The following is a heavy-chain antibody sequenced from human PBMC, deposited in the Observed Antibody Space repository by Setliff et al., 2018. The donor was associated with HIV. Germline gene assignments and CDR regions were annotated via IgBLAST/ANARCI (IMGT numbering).Heavy chain of an antibody. J-gene: IGHJ6*03. V-gene: IGHV7-4-1*02. CDR2: INTNTGNP. D-gene: IGHD3-16*01. CDR3: ARGLGVRHGPHCYMDV. Sequence: ASVKVSCKASGDTFNNYAISWVRQAPGQGLEWMGGINTNTGNPTYAQGFTGRFVFSLDTSVSTAYLQISSLKAEDTAVYYCARGLGVRHGPHCYMDVWGKGTTVTVSS. CDR1: GDTFNNYA.